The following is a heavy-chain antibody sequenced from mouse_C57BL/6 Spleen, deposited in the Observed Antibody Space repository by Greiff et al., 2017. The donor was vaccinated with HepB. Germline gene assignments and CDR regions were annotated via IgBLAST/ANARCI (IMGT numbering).Heavy chain of an antibody. CDR2: IYPGDGDT. V-gene: IGHV1-82*01. Sequence: VQLQQSGPELVKPGASVKISCKASGYAFSSSWMNWVKQRPGKGLEWIGRIYPGDGDTNYNGKFKGKATLTADKSSSTAYMQLSSLTSEDSAVYFCARTPHYYGSSYDYWGQGTTLTVSS. D-gene: IGHD1-1*01. CDR3: ARTPHYYGSSYDY. J-gene: IGHJ2*01. CDR1: GYAFSSSW.